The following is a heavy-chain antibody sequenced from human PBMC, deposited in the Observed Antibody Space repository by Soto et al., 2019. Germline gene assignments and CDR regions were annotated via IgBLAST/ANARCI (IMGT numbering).Heavy chain of an antibody. J-gene: IGHJ3*02. V-gene: IGHV4-30-2*01. D-gene: IGHD1-26*01. CDR3: ARGGAVGAPDAFDI. Sequence: QLQLQESGSGLVKPSQTLSLTCAVSGGSISSGGYSWSWIRQPPGKVLEWIGYIYHSGSTYYNPSLKSRVTISVDRSKNQFSLKLSSVTAADTAVYYCARGGAVGAPDAFDIWGQGTMVTVSS. CDR2: IYHSGST. CDR1: GGSISSGGYS.